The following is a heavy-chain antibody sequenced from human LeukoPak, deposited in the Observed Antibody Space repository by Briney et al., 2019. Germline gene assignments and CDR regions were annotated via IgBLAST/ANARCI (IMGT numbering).Heavy chain of an antibody. J-gene: IGHJ4*02. CDR3: ARDHRTFYGSGNYYFNY. Sequence: ASVKVSCKASGGTFSSYAISWVRQAPGQGLEWMGRIIPILGIANYAQKFQGRVTVTADKSTSTAYMELSSLRSEDTAVYYCARDHRTFYGSGNYYFNYWGQGTLVTVSS. D-gene: IGHD3-10*01. V-gene: IGHV1-69*04. CDR1: GGTFSSYA. CDR2: IIPILGIA.